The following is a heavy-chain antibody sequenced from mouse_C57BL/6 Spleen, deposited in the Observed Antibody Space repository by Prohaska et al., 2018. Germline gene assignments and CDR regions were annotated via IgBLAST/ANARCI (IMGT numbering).Heavy chain of an antibody. V-gene: IGHV8-12*01. D-gene: IGHD1-1*01. Sequence: QVTLKESGPGILQSSQTLSLTCSFSGFSLSTSGMGVSWIRQPSGKGLEWLAHIYWDDDKRYNPSLKSRFTISKDTSRNQVFLKITSVDTADTATYYCARVPSYYGSSYWFAYWGQGTLVTVSA. J-gene: IGHJ3*01. CDR3: ARVPSYYGSSYWFAY. CDR1: GFSLSTSGMG. CDR2: IYWDDDK.